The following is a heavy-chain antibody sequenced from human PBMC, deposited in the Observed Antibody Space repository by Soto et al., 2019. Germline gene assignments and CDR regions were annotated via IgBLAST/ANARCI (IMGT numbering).Heavy chain of an antibody. CDR2: INHSGST. D-gene: IGHD3-16*02. CDR3: ARGKGGLHLGELSSDY. V-gene: IGHV4-34*01. J-gene: IGHJ4*02. Sequence: SETLSLTCAVYGGSFSGYYWSWIRQPPGKGLEWIGEINHSGSTNYNPSLKSRVTISVDTSKNQFSLKLSSVTAADTAVYYCARGKGGLHLGELSSDYWGQGTLVTVSS. CDR1: GGSFSGYY.